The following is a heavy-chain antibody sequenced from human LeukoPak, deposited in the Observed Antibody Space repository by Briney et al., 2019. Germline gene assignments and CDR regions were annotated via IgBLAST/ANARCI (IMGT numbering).Heavy chain of an antibody. CDR2: IYYSGST. D-gene: IGHD6-19*01. CDR1: GGSISSYH. Sequence: SETLSLTCTVSGGSISSYHWSWIRQPPGKGLECIGFIYYSGSTYYNPSLKSRVTISVDTSKNQFSLKLSSVTAADTAVYYCARVAVAGTFDYWGQGTLVTVSS. V-gene: IGHV4-59*08. J-gene: IGHJ4*02. CDR3: ARVAVAGTFDY.